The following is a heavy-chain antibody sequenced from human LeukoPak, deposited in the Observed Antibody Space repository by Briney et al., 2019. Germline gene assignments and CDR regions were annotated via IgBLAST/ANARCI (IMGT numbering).Heavy chain of an antibody. CDR2: ISHDGHYA. CDR3: AKGRHSSGWPQNWLDP. V-gene: IGHV3-30*06. Sequence: PGGSVRLFCAASGFTLRGYDILWAREARGKGLEGVADISHDGHYANYADSEKGRFTISRDNSNNTLYLQMNTLKGEDTAVYYCAKGRHSSGWPQNWLDPWGRGTLVTVSS. CDR1: GFTLRGYD. J-gene: IGHJ5*02. D-gene: IGHD6-19*01.